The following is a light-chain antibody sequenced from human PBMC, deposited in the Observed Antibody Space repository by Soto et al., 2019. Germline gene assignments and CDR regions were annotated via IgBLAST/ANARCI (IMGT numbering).Light chain of an antibody. CDR3: QQSDSSVRT. CDR2: TAS. Sequence: DIQMTQSPSSLSASVGDRVTITCRASHNIDIYLNWYQQKPGKAPNLLIHTASTVHSGVPSRFSGSGSGTYFTLTSASLQPEDFGTSYCQQSDSSVRTFGQVTKV. J-gene: IGKJ1*01. V-gene: IGKV1-39*01. CDR1: HNIDIY.